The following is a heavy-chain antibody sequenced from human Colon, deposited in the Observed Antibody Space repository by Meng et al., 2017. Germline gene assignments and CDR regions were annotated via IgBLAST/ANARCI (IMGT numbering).Heavy chain of an antibody. J-gene: IGHJ5*02. V-gene: IGHV4-61*01. D-gene: IGHD4-17*01. CDR1: GGSGNSGSYY. CDR2: IYYSGST. CDR3: ARNYGP. Sequence: QVQLQESGPGLLRPSETLSLTCTVSGGSGNSGSYYWSWIRQPPGKGLEWIGYIYYSGSTNYNPSLKSRVTISVDTSKNQFSLKLSSVTAADTAVYYCARNYGPWGQGTLVTVSS.